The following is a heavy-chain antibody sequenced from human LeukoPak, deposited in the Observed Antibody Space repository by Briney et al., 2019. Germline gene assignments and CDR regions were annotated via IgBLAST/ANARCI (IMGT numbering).Heavy chain of an antibody. V-gene: IGHV3-30*18. CDR3: AKDKGYCSGGSCYSIMDNWFDP. J-gene: IGHJ5*02. D-gene: IGHD2-15*01. CDR2: ISYDGSNK. CDR1: GFTFSSYG. Sequence: GGSLRLSCAASGFTFSSYGMHWVRQAPGKGLEWVAVISYDGSNKYYADSVKGRFTISRDNSKNTLYLQMNSLRAEDTAVYYCAKDKGYCSGGSCYSIMDNWFDPRGQGTLVTVSS.